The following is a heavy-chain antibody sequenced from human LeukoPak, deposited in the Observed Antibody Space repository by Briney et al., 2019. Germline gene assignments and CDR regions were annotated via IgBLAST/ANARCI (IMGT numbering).Heavy chain of an antibody. V-gene: IGHV4-34*01. D-gene: IGHD3-22*01. CDR3: ARVHIGYDSGGYFFADAFDI. CDR1: GGSFNDYY. J-gene: IGHJ3*02. Sequence: PSETLSLTCAVYGGSFNDYYWSWIRQPPGKGLEWIGEINHSGSTNYNPSLKSRVTISVDTSKNQVSLGLSSVTAADTAVYYCARVHIGYDSGGYFFADAFDIWGQGTMVTVSS. CDR2: INHSGST.